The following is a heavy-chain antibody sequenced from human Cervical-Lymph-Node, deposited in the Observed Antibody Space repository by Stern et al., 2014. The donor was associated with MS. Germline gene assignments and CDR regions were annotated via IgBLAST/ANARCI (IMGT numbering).Heavy chain of an antibody. CDR3: ARDEIGQTTTHYYYYGMDV. Sequence: VQLVDSGAEVKKPGSSVKVSCKASGGTFSSQAISWGRQAPGQGLERLGGIIPMFGAAHYAQKLQGRVTITADESTSTAYMELRSLRAEDTAVYYCARDEIGQTTTHYYYYGMDVWGQGTTVTVSS. D-gene: IGHD1-1*01. V-gene: IGHV1-69*01. CDR1: GGTFSSQA. J-gene: IGHJ6*02. CDR2: IIPMFGAA.